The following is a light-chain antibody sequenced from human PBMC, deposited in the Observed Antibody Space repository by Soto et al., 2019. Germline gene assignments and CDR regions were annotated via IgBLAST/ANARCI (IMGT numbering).Light chain of an antibody. CDR2: GAS. CDR3: QQYNNWPRT. CDR1: QSVTSN. Sequence: EIVMTQSPATLSVSPGERATLSCRASQSVTSNLAWYQQKPGQAPRRLIYGASTKATGIPARFSGSGPVTEFTLTISGLQSEDFAVYYCQQYNNWPRTVGKGTKVESK. V-gene: IGKV3-15*01. J-gene: IGKJ1*01.